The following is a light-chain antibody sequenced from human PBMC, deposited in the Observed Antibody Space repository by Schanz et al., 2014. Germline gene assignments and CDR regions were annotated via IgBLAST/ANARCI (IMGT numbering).Light chain of an antibody. V-gene: IGLV2-23*02. CDR3: SSYAGRNNLV. Sequence: QSTLTQPASVSGSPGQSITISCTGTSSDVGSYNLVSWYQQHPGKAPKLMIYEVSKRPSGVPDRFSGSKSGNTASLTVSGLQAEDEADYYCSSYAGRNNLVFGGGTKLTV. CDR2: EVS. J-gene: IGLJ2*01. CDR1: SSDVGSYNL.